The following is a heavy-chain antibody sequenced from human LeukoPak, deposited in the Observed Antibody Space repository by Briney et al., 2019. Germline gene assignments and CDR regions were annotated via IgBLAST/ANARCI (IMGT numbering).Heavy chain of an antibody. CDR2: IKQDGSEK. J-gene: IGHJ4*02. Sequence: GGSLSLSCAASGFTFGSYWMSWVRQAPGQGLEGVANIKQDGSEKYYMDSVEGRFTISRDNAKNSLYLQMNSLRAEDTAVYYCARAGSAGGQGTLVTVSS. V-gene: IGHV3-7*01. CDR3: ARAGSA. CDR1: GFTFGSYW. D-gene: IGHD2-15*01.